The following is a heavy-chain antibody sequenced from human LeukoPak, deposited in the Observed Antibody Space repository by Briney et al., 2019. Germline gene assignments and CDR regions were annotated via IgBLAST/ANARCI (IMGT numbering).Heavy chain of an antibody. J-gene: IGHJ4*02. V-gene: IGHV4-4*02. CDR2: IYHSGST. Sequence: SGTLSLTCTVSGGSITSDSWWTWVRQPPGKGLEWIGEIYHSGSTRYYPSLKSRVTISVDKSKNQFSLRLNSVTAADTAVYYCARARDSWSSGACFDYWGQGTLVTVSS. CDR3: ARARDSWSSGACFDY. CDR1: GGSITSDSW. D-gene: IGHD1-26*01.